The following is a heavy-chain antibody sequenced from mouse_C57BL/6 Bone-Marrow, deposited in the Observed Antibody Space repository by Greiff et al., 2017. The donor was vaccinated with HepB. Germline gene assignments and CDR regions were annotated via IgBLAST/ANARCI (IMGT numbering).Heavy chain of an antibody. D-gene: IGHD2-3*01. CDR2: IYPSDSET. Sequence: QVQLQQPGAELVRPGSSVKLSRKASGFTFTSYWMHWVKQRPIQGLEWIGNIYPSDSETHYNKKFKDKATLTVDKSSSTAYMQLSSLTSEDSAVYYCANDYDGYYGFAYWGQGTLVTVSA. V-gene: IGHV1-52*01. J-gene: IGHJ3*01. CDR3: ANDYDGYYGFAY. CDR1: GFTFTSYW.